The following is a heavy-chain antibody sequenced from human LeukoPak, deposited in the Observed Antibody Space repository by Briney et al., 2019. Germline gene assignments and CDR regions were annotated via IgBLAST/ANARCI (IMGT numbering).Heavy chain of an antibody. V-gene: IGHV4-59*12. CDR2: ILYTGRS. D-gene: IGHD6-19*01. Sequence: SETLSLTCTVSGGSISSYYWSWIRQPPGKGLECIGSILYTGRSYYNPSLKRRVTISVDTSKNQFSLKLSSLTAADTAVYYCAKIFYSSKFDYWGRGTLVTVSS. CDR1: GGSISSYY. CDR3: AKIFYSSKFDY. J-gene: IGHJ4*02.